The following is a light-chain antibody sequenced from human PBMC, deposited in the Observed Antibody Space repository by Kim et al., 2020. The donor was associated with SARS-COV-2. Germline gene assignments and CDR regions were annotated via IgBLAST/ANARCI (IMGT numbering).Light chain of an antibody. J-gene: IGLJ2*01. CDR2: QDN. CDR3: QAWDRGTVV. Sequence: SVSPGQTAPVPCCGDKGGDRCCSWYQQRPGKPPVLVIYQDNKRPSGIPERFSGSNSGNTATLTIGGSQAMDEADYYCQAWDRGTVVFGGGTQLTVL. CDR1: KGGDRC. V-gene: IGLV3-1*01.